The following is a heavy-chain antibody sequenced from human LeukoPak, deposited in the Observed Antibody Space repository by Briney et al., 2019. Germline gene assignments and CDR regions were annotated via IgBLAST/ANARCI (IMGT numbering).Heavy chain of an antibody. J-gene: IGHJ6*02. Sequence: GGSLRLSCAASGFTVSSNYMSWVRQAPGKGLEWLSTIYSAGTTYSADSVKGRFTISRDTSKNTLYLQMNRLRAEATAVYYCARIVSYYYYAMDVWGQGTTVTVSS. CDR3: ARIVSYYYYAMDV. CDR2: IYSAGTT. D-gene: IGHD1-26*01. CDR1: GFTVSSNY. V-gene: IGHV3-53*01.